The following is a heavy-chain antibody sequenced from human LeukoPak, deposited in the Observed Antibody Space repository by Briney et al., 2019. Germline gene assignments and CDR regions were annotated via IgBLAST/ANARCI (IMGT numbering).Heavy chain of an antibody. CDR2: IIPIFGTA. D-gene: IGHD3-9*01. J-gene: IGHJ4*02. CDR1: GGTFSSYA. Sequence: ASVKVSCKASGGTFSSYAISWVRQAPGQGLEWMGGIIPIFGTANYAQKFQGRVTITADESTSTAYMELSSLRSEDTAVYYCARPAEYYDILTGYYPRRQSFDYWGQGTLVTVSS. V-gene: IGHV1-69*13. CDR3: ARPAEYYDILTGYYPRRQSFDY.